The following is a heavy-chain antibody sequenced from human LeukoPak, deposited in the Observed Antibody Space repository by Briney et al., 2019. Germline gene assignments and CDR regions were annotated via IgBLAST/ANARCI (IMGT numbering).Heavy chain of an antibody. J-gene: IGHJ4*02. Sequence: GASVKVSCKASGYTFTGYYMHWVRQAPGQGLEWMGWINPNSGGTNYAQKFQGRVTMTTDESTNTAYMELSSLRSEDTAVYYCAREPVPRSSGLQYWGQGTLVTVSS. CDR1: GYTFTGYY. D-gene: IGHD3-22*01. CDR2: INPNSGGT. CDR3: AREPVPRSSGLQY. V-gene: IGHV1-2*02.